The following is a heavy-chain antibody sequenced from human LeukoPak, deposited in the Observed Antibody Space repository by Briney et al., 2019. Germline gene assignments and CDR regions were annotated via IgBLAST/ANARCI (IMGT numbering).Heavy chain of an antibody. J-gene: IGHJ4*02. Sequence: SETLSLTCTVSGYSISSGYYWGWIRQPPGKGLEWIGSIYHSGSTYYNPSLKSRVTISVDTSKNQFSLKLSSVTAADTAVYYCARVVAAGPSQVFDYWGQGTLVTVSS. CDR1: GYSISSGYY. CDR3: ARVVAAGPSQVFDY. D-gene: IGHD6-13*01. V-gene: IGHV4-38-2*02. CDR2: IYHSGST.